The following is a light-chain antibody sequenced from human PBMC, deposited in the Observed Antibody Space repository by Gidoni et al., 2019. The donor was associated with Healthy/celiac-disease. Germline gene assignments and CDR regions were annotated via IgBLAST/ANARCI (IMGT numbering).Light chain of an antibody. CDR1: QSVSSY. CDR3: QQRSNWPRLT. CDR2: DAS. J-gene: IGKJ4*01. Sequence: IVLTQSPATLSLSPGERATLSCRASQSVSSYIAWYQQKPGQAPRLLIYDASNRATGIPARFRGSGSGTDLTLTLSSLEPEDFAVYYCQQRSNWPRLTFGGGTKVEIK. V-gene: IGKV3-11*01.